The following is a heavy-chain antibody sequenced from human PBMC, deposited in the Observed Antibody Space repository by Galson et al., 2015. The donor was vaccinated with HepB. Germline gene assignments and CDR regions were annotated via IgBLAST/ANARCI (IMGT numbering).Heavy chain of an antibody. CDR2: MSPNSGNT. V-gene: IGHV1-8*01. CDR1: GYTFTSYD. CDR3: ARVYDYITPNWFDP. Sequence: SVKVSCKASGYTFTSYDINWVRQATGQGLEWMGWMSPNSGNTGYAQKFQGRVTMTRNTSISTAYMELSSLRSEDTAVYYCARVYDYITPNWFDPWGQGTLVTVSS. D-gene: IGHD5-12*01. J-gene: IGHJ5*02.